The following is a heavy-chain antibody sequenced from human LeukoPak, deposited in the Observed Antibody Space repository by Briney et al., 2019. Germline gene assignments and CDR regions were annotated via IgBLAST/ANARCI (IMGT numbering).Heavy chain of an antibody. V-gene: IGHV4-39*07. Sequence: SETLSLTCTLSVDSISSSSYYWGRIRRPPAKGLEWIGSIYYSGSTYYNPSLKSRVTISVDTSKNKFSLKLSSVTAADTAVYYCARGLGAFDIWGQGTMVTVSS. CDR2: IYYSGST. CDR1: VDSISSSSYY. CDR3: ARGLGAFDI. D-gene: IGHD3-3*01. J-gene: IGHJ3*02.